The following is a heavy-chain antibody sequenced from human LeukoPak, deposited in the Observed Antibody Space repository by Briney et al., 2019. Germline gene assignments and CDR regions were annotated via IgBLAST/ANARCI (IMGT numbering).Heavy chain of an antibody. J-gene: IGHJ5*02. Sequence: SQTLSLTCAISGDSVSSNSVTWHWIRQSPSRGLEWLGRTYYRSTWYNDYAVSVRGRITVNPDTSKNQFSLHLNSVTPEDTAVYYCARRLTQYDCFDPWGQGILVSVSS. V-gene: IGHV6-1*01. D-gene: IGHD2-2*01. CDR3: ARRLTQYDCFDP. CDR2: TYYRSTWYN. CDR1: GDSVSSNSVT.